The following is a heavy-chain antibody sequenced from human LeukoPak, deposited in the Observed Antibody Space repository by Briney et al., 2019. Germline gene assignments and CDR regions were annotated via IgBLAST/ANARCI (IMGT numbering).Heavy chain of an antibody. Sequence: PGGSLRLSCAASGFTLDDYAMHWVRQAPGKGLEWVSGINWNSGSIGYADSVKGRFTISRDNAKNSLYLQMNSLRAEDMALYYCAKGTRYSSGWYDDYYFDYWGQGTLVTVSS. CDR3: AKGTRYSSGWYDDYYFDY. D-gene: IGHD6-19*01. V-gene: IGHV3-9*03. CDR2: INWNSGSI. J-gene: IGHJ4*02. CDR1: GFTLDDYA.